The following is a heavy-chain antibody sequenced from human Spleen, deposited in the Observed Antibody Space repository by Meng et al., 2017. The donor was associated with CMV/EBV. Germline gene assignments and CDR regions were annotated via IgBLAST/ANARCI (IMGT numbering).Heavy chain of an antibody. J-gene: IGHJ4*02. CDR2: IYYSGST. V-gene: IGHV4-61*01. D-gene: IGHD2-2*01. CDR3: ARVPPRDCSSSSCYGGPFDY. CDR1: GGSVSSGSYY. Sequence: SETLSLTCTVSGGSVSSGSYYWSWIRQPPGKGLEWIGYIYYSGSTNYNPSLKGRVTISVDTSKNQFSLKLSSVTAADTAVYYCARVPPRDCSSSSCYGGPFDYWGPGTLVTVSS.